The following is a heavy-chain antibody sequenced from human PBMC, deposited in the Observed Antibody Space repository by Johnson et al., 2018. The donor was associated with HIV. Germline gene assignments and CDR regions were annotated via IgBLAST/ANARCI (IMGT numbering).Heavy chain of an antibody. D-gene: IGHD3-10*01. V-gene: IGHV3-66*01. CDR1: GFTVSGNY. Sequence: VQLVESGGGLVQPGGSLRLSCVASGFTVSGNYMSWVRQAPGKGLEWVSVMYSGGSTYYADSVKGRFTISRDNSKNTLYLQMNRLRAEDTAVYYCARGHMVRGVTHAFDIWGQGTMVTVSS. CDR2: MYSGGST. CDR3: ARGHMVRGVTHAFDI. J-gene: IGHJ3*02.